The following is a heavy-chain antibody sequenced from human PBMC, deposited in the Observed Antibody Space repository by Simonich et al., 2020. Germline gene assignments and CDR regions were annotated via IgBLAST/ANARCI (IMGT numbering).Heavy chain of an antibody. CDR3: ARASRGTWWYYYFDY. V-gene: IGHV1-18*01. Sequence: QVQLVQSGAEVKKPGASVKVSCKASVYTFTSYGISWVGQAPGQGLEWMGWLSAYNGTTNYAQKRQGRVTMTTDTSTSTAYMELRSLRSDDTAVYYCARASRGTWWYYYFDYWGQGTLVTVSS. CDR1: VYTFTSYG. CDR2: LSAYNGTT. J-gene: IGHJ4*02. D-gene: IGHD2-15*01.